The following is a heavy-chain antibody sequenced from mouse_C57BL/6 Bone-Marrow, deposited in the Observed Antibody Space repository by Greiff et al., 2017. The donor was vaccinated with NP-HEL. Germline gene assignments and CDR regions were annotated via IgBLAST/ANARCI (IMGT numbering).Heavy chain of an antibody. Sequence: EVNVVESGGGLVKPGGSLKLSCAASGFTFSSYTMSWVRQTPEKRLEWVATISGGGGNTYYPDSVKGRFTISRDNAKNTLYLQMSSLRSEDTALYYCARLLGSSYWYFDVWGTGTTVTVSS. CDR1: GFTFSSYT. CDR3: ARLLGSSYWYFDV. V-gene: IGHV5-9*01. CDR2: ISGGGGNT. J-gene: IGHJ1*03. D-gene: IGHD1-1*01.